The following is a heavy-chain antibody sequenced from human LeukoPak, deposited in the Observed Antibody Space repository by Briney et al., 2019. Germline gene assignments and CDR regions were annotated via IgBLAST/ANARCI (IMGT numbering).Heavy chain of an antibody. Sequence: SETLSLTCAVYGGSFSGYYWSWIRQPPGKGLQWIGYIYYSGSTNYNPPLKSRVTISVDTSKNQFSLKLSSVTAADTAVYYCARAPPHYYDSDVPFDYWGQGTLVTVSS. D-gene: IGHD3-22*01. CDR3: ARAPPHYYDSDVPFDY. CDR1: GGSFSGYY. J-gene: IGHJ4*02. V-gene: IGHV4-59*01. CDR2: IYYSGST.